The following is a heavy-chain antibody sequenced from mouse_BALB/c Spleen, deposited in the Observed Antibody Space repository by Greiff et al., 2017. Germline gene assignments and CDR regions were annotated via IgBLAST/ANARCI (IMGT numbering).Heavy chain of an antibody. D-gene: IGHD2-2*01. J-gene: IGHJ4*01. CDR2: IDPENGNT. CDR3: ARSGYYGYDYAMDY. CDR1: GFNIKDYY. V-gene: IGHV14-1*02. Sequence: EVQLQQSGAELVRPGALVKLSCKASGFNIKDYYMHWVKQRPEQGLEWIGWIDPENGNTIYDPKFQGKASITADTSSNTAYLQLSSLTSEDTAVYYCARSGYYGYDYAMDYWGQGTSVTVSS.